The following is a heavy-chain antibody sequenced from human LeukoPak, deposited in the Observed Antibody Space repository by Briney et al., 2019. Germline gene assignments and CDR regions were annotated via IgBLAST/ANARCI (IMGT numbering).Heavy chain of an antibody. V-gene: IGHV4-59*01. CDR1: GGSISSYY. D-gene: IGHD6-19*01. Sequence: SETLSLTCTVSGGSISSYYWSWIRQPPGKGLEWIGYIQNRGSTDYNPSLKSRVTLSVDTSKNQFSLKLTSVTAADTAVYYCARDRPGIAVAGDAFDIWGQGTMVTVSS. CDR2: IQNRGST. CDR3: ARDRPGIAVAGDAFDI. J-gene: IGHJ3*02.